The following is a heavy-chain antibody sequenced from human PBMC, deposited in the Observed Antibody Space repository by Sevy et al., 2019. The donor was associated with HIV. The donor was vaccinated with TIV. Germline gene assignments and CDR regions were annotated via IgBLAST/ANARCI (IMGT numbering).Heavy chain of an antibody. V-gene: IGHV3-7*01. J-gene: IGHJ5*02. CDR2: IKEDGREK. CDR1: GFPFSNFW. D-gene: IGHD2-15*01. Sequence: GESLKISCAASGFPFSNFWMTWVRQAPGKGLEWVANIKEDGREKDYVDSGKGRFTISRDNAKISLYLQLSSLRAEDTAIYSCAGAHTICGGGSCYPGWFDPWGQGTLVTVSS. CDR3: AGAHTICGGGSCYPGWFDP.